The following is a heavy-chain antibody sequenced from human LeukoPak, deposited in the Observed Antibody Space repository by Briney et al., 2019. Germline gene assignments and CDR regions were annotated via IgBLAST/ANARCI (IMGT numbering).Heavy chain of an antibody. CDR1: GGSVSSSRYY. Sequence: SETLSLTCPVSGGSVSSSRYYWGWIRQPPGKGLEWIGSIYYTGSTYYKPSLKSRVTISVDASKNQISLKLSSVTAADTAVYYCARDRDTYYDILTGYLRNWFDPWGQGTLVTVSS. CDR2: IYYTGST. CDR3: ARDRDTYYDILTGYLRNWFDP. D-gene: IGHD3-9*01. V-gene: IGHV4-39*02. J-gene: IGHJ5*02.